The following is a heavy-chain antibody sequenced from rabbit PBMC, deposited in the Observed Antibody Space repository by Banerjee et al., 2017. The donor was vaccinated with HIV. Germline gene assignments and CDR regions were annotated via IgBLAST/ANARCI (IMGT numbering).Heavy chain of an antibody. CDR2: IRPSSGGT. D-gene: IGHD1-1*01. V-gene: IGHV1S45*01. J-gene: IGHJ2*01. CDR1: GFSFSSGYD. CDR3: ARDMDSSVYMGAFDP. Sequence: QEQLEESGGDLVKPGASLTLTCTASGFSFSSGYDMCWVRQAPGKGLEWIGCIRPSSGGTWYANWVNGRFTISKASSTTVTLQMTSLTAADTAIYFCARDMDSSVYMGAFDPWGPGTLVTVS.